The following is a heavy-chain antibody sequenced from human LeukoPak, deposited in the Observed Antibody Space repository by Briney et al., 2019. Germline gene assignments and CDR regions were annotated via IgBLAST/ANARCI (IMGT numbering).Heavy chain of an antibody. CDR2: ISYDGSNK. CDR1: GFTFSDYY. Sequence: GGSLRLSCAASGFTFSDYYMSWIRQAPGKGLEWVAVISYDGSNKYYADSVKGRFTISRDNSKNTLYLQMNSLRAEDTAVYYCAKPRITMIVVASIWDYWGQGTLVTVSS. CDR3: AKPRITMIVVASIWDY. J-gene: IGHJ4*02. V-gene: IGHV3-30*18. D-gene: IGHD3-22*01.